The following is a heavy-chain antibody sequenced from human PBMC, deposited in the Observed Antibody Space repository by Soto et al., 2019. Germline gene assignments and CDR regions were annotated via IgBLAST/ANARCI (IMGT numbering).Heavy chain of an antibody. Sequence: QVQLVASGGGVVQPGRSLRLSCVASGFSFSTYGMHWVRQAPGKGLEWVAVIWYDGSNKYYADSVKGRFTISRDNSQTTRYLQMNSLRAEDTTFYHCAKAENGDALVRGLGGYFVSWGQGLLVTVSS. D-gene: IGHD3-10*01. CDR3: AKAENGDALVRGLGGYFVS. CDR2: IWYDGSNK. V-gene: IGHV3-33*06. J-gene: IGHJ4*02. CDR1: GFSFSTYG.